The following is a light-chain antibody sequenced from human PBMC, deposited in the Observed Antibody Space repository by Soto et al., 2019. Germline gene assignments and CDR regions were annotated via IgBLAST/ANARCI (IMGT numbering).Light chain of an antibody. J-gene: IGLJ2*01. Sequence: QSALTQPASVSGSPGQSITISCTGTSSDIGDYNYVSWYQQYPGKAPKLMIYEVSNRPSGVSNRFSGSKSGNTASLTISGLQAEDEADYYCSSYTSSRTLVVFGGGTKVTVL. CDR1: SSDIGDYNY. CDR3: SSYTSSRTLVV. V-gene: IGLV2-14*01. CDR2: EVS.